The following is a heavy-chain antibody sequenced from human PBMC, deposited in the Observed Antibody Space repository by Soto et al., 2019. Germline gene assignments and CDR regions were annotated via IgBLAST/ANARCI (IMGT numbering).Heavy chain of an antibody. CDR3: ARDGPSGSRYYFDY. V-gene: IGHV3-66*01. Sequence: EVQLVESGGGLVQPGGSLRLSCAASGFTVSSNYMNWVRQAPGKGLEWVSIIYGAASTYYADSVKGRFTISRDNSKNTLYLQMNSLRDEDTAVYYCARDGPSGSRYYFDYWGQGTLVTVSS. CDR1: GFTVSSNY. D-gene: IGHD6-13*01. CDR2: IYGAAST. J-gene: IGHJ4*02.